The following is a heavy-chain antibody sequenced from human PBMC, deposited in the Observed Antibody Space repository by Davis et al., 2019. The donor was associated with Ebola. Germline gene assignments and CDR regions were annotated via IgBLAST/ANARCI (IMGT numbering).Heavy chain of an antibody. J-gene: IGHJ5*02. CDR3: ARAPETTVTTFWFDP. V-gene: IGHV4-34*01. CDR2: INHSGST. Sequence: GSLRLSCTVSGGSFSGYYWSWIRQPPGKGLEWIGEINHSGSTNYNPSLKSRVTISVDTSKNQFSLKLSSVTAADTAVYYCARAPETTVTTFWFDPWGQGTLVTVSS. D-gene: IGHD4-17*01. CDR1: GGSFSGYY.